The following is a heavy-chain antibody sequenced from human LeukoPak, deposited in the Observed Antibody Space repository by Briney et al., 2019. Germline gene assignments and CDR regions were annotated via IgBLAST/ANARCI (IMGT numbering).Heavy chain of an antibody. CDR1: GCTLPHYY. CDR2: INPNRGGT. CDR3: ARSQWLRGGDWFDP. J-gene: IGHJ5*02. V-gene: IGHV1-2*04. Sequence: SVTVSYQASGCTLPHYYMQWVRLAPAPALEGMAWINPNRGGTNYAQTFQAWVTMPRDTSISTAYMELSRLRSDDTAVYYCARSQWLRGGDWFDPWGQGPLVTVS. D-gene: IGHD5-12*01.